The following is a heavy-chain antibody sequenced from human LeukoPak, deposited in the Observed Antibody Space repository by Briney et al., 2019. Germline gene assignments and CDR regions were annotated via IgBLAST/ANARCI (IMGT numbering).Heavy chain of an antibody. D-gene: IGHD3-3*01. V-gene: IGHV3-30-3*01. Sequence: GRSLRLSCATSGFTFSRYAMHWVRQAPGKGLEWVALISYDANIGSNKYYADSVKGRFTISRDNSKNTLYLQMNSLRAEDTAVYYCARDGGYDFWSGYYQDYWGQGTLVTVS. CDR2: ISYDANIGSNK. J-gene: IGHJ4*02. CDR3: ARDGGYDFWSGYYQDY. CDR1: GFTFSRYA.